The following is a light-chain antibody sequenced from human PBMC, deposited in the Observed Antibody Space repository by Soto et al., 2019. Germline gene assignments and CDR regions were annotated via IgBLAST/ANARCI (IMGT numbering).Light chain of an antibody. V-gene: IGKV3-11*01. Sequence: EIFFTPSPDPLSLSPGERATLSCRATQSVTNYVAWYQQRPGQAPRLLIYDASNRASGVPAKFSGSGSGTDFTLTISSLQPEDFATYYCQQSYSTPQTFGQGTKVDIK. CDR2: DAS. CDR3: QQSYSTPQT. J-gene: IGKJ1*01. CDR1: QSVTNY.